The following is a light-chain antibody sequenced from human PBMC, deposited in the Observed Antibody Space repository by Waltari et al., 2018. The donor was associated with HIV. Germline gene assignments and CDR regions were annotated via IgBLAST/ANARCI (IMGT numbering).Light chain of an antibody. CDR1: RSDIGALNY. CDR2: DVA. J-gene: IGLJ3*02. Sequence: QSVLTQPASLSGSPGQSITISCAGSRSDIGALNYVSWYRHHPGEAPKLIIYDVAKRPSGVSDRFSASKAGEAASLTISGLQAEDEALYYCSSYTITNTWVFGGGTTLTVL. CDR3: SSYTITNTWV. V-gene: IGLV2-14*03.